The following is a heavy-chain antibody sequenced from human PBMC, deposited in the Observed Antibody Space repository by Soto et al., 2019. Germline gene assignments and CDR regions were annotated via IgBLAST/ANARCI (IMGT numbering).Heavy chain of an antibody. CDR3: AGGLATLLFFAFDI. Sequence: SGPTLVNPTPTRTLTCSFSGLSLSTSGVGVGWIRQSPGKAREWLALIYWSGDEHYRPSLKSRISIIKDTSKNHVVLIMTDMDRVDTATYYCAGGLATLLFFAFDIWGQGTMVTVSS. CDR2: IYWSGDE. J-gene: IGHJ3*02. V-gene: IGHV2-5*01. CDR1: GLSLSTSGVG. D-gene: IGHD3-3*02.